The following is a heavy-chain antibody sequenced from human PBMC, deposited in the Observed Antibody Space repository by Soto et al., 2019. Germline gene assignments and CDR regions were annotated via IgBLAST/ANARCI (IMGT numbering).Heavy chain of an antibody. CDR1: GFTFSSYW. D-gene: IGHD3-22*01. J-gene: IGHJ4*02. V-gene: IGHV3-7*01. CDR2: IKQDGSEK. CDR3: ARGPVVTYYYDSSGYYYEGSDY. Sequence: GGSLRLSCAASGFTFSSYWMSWVRQAPGKGLEWVANIKQDGSEKYYAESVKGRFTISRDNAKNSLYLQMNSLRAEDTDVYYCARGPVVTYYYDSSGYYYEGSDYWGQGTLVTVSS.